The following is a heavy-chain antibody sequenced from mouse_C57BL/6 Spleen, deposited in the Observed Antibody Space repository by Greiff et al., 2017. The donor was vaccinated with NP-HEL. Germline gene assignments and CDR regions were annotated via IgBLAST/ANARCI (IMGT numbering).Heavy chain of an antibody. CDR3: AREGGTGAMDY. J-gene: IGHJ4*01. Sequence: QVQLQQPGAELVKPGASVTLSCKASGYTFTSYWMHWVKQRPGRGLEWIGRIDPNSGGTKYNEKFKSKATLTVDKLSSTAYMLLSSQTSEEYAVDDGAREGGTGAMDYWGQGTSVTVSS. V-gene: IGHV1-72*01. D-gene: IGHD3-3*01. CDR1: GYTFTSYW. CDR2: IDPNSGGT.